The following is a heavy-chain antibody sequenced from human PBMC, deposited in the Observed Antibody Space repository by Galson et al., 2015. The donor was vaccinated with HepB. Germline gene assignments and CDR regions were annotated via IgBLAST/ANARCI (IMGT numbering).Heavy chain of an antibody. Sequence: SVKVSCKASGGTFKSYAVSWVRQAPGQGLEWMGGIKPIFGTADYSQKFRDRVTITADESTNTVYMELTNLTSNDTAVYFCAKVVALKDWFDPWGQGTLVTFSS. V-gene: IGHV1-69*13. CDR3: AKVVALKDWFDP. J-gene: IGHJ5*02. CDR1: GGTFKSYA. CDR2: IKPIFGTA. D-gene: IGHD2-21*01.